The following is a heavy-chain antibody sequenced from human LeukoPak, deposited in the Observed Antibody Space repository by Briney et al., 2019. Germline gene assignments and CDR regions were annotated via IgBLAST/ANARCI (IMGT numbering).Heavy chain of an antibody. CDR1: GFTFSSYA. J-gene: IGHJ4*02. V-gene: IGHV3-30-3*01. Sequence: GGSLRLSCAASGFTFSSYAMHWVRQAPGKGLEWVAVISYDGSNKYYADSVKGRFTISRDNSKNTLYLQMNSLRAEDTAVYYCAVLRGWSADYWGQGTLVTVSS. CDR2: ISYDGSNK. CDR3: AVLRGWSADY. D-gene: IGHD6-19*01.